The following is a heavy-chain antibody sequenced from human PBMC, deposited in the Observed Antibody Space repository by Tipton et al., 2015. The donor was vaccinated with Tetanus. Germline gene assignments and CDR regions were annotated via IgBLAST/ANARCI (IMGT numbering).Heavy chain of an antibody. D-gene: IGHD3-10*01. V-gene: IGHV4-61*01. CDR3: ARDNRVHLRFGELVEFYYYYGMDV. CDR1: GGSVSSGSYY. J-gene: IGHJ6*02. Sequence: TLSLTCTVSGGSVSSGSYYWSWIRQPPGKGLEWIGYIYYSGSTNYNPSLKSRVTISVDTSKNQFSLKRSSVTAADTAVYYCARDNRVHLRFGELVEFYYYYGMDVWAKGPRSPSP. CDR2: IYYSGST.